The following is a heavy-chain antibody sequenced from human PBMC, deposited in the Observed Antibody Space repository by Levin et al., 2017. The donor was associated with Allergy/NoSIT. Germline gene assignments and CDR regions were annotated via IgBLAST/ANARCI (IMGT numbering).Heavy chain of an antibody. J-gene: IGHJ4*02. V-gene: IGHV4-59*01. Sequence: GSLRLSCTVSGGSISSYYWSWIRQPPGKGLEWIGYIYYSGSTNYNPSLKSRVTISVDTSKNQFSLKLSSVTAADTAVYYCARGPPSSWGYFDYWGQGTLVTVSS. D-gene: IGHD6-13*01. CDR1: GGSISSYY. CDR2: IYYSGST. CDR3: ARGPPSSWGYFDY.